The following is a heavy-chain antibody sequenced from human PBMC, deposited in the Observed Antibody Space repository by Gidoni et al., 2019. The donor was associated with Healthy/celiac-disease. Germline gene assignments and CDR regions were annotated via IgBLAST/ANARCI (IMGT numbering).Heavy chain of an antibody. CDR2: IYHRGST. Sequence: QVQLQESGPGLVTPSETLSLTCAVSGYSISSGYYWGWSRQPPGTGLELIGSIYHRGSTYYNPSLKSRVTISVDTSKNQFSLKLSSVTAADTAVYYCARGDEWDSSGYYCHFDYWGQGTLVTVSS. CDR1: GYSISSGYY. J-gene: IGHJ4*02. V-gene: IGHV4-38-2*01. D-gene: IGHD3-22*01. CDR3: ARGDEWDSSGYYCHFDY.